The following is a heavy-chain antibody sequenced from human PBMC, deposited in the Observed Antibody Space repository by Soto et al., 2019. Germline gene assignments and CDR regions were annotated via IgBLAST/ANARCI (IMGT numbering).Heavy chain of an antibody. D-gene: IGHD2-8*02. Sequence: QVQLVQSGAEVKKPGSSVKVSCKASGGTFSRYTFTWVRQAPGQGLEWMGRIIPILDIPNYAQNFQGRVTITAEKSTSPAYMELSSLRSDDTAVYYCASHFTGVLVLGTSPPGGDNYGWDVWGQGTTVTVSS. CDR1: GGTFSRYT. V-gene: IGHV1-69*02. J-gene: IGHJ6*02. CDR3: ASHFTGVLVLGTSPPGGDNYGWDV. CDR2: IIPILDIP.